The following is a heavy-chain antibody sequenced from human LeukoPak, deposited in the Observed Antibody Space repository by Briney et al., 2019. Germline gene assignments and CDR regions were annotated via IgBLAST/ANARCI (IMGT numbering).Heavy chain of an antibody. CDR3: ARGDYYYYYYMDV. J-gene: IGHJ6*03. V-gene: IGHV4-39*07. CDR2: IYYSGTT. CDR1: GGSISSSPYY. Sequence: SETLSLTCTVSGGSISSSPYYWGWIRQPPGKGLEWIGSIYYSGTTHYNPSLKSRVTISVDTSKNQFSLKLSSVTAADTAVYYCARGDYYYYYYMDVWGQGTTVTISS.